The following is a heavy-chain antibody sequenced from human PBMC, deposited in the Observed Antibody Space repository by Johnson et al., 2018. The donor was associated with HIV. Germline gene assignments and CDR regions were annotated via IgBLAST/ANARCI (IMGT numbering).Heavy chain of an antibody. V-gene: IGHV3-13*01. D-gene: IGHD1-1*01. CDR2: IGTAGDT. J-gene: IGHJ3*02. CDR3: ARESPGYAFDI. CDR1: GFTFSSYD. Sequence: VQLVESGGGLVQPGGSLRLSCAASGFTFSSYDMHWVRQGTGKGLEWVSAIGTAGDTYYPGSVKGRFTIYRENAKNSLYLQMNSLRAGDTAVYYCARESPGYAFDIWGQGTMVTVSS.